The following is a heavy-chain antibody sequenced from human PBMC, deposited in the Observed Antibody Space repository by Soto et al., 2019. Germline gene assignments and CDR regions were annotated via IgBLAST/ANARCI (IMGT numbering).Heavy chain of an antibody. J-gene: IGHJ6*02. CDR3: ARVPSPFDFYYAMDV. V-gene: IGHV4-30-4*02. CDR2: IFSSGTT. Sequence: SETLSLTCTVSGDSIGSGNRDCSWSLQAPGKGLEWIGYIFSSGTTYYNPSLKSRLTMSLDTSQNQFSLKLNSVTAADTAVYFCARVPSPFDFYYAMDVWGQGTTVTVSS. D-gene: IGHD3-16*01. CDR1: GDSIGSGNRD.